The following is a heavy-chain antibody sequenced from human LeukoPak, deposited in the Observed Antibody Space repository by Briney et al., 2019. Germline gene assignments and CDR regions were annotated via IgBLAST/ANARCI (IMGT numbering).Heavy chain of an antibody. CDR1: GFTFSSYA. V-gene: IGHV3-64*01. CDR2: ISSNGGST. Sequence: GGSLRLSWAASGFTFSSYAMHWVRQAPGKGLEYVSAISSNGGSTYYANSVKGRFTISRDNSKNTLYLQMGSLRAEDMAVYYCARGVAVAWWVVNYFDYWGQGTLVTVSS. CDR3: ARGVAVAWWVVNYFDY. J-gene: IGHJ4*02. D-gene: IGHD6-19*01.